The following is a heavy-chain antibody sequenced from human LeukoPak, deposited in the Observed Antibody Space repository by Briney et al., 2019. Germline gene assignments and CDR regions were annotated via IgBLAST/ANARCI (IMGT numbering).Heavy chain of an antibody. V-gene: IGHV4-61*02. CDR2: MYPSGST. J-gene: IGHJ4*02. CDR1: GGSISSSNYY. Sequence: SETLSLTCTVSGGSISSSNYYWSWIRQPAGKGLEWIGRMYPSGSTNYNASLKSRVTMSVDTSKNQFSLRLTSVTAADTAVYYYARDRGQLGAWDYFDYWGQGTLVTVSS. D-gene: IGHD6-6*01. CDR3: ARDRGQLGAWDYFDY.